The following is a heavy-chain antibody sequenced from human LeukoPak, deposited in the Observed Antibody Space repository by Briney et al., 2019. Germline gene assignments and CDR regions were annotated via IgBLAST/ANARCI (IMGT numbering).Heavy chain of an antibody. CDR2: INPNSGGT. J-gene: IGHJ1*01. CDR3: ARIYSNYVGKYFQH. D-gene: IGHD4-11*01. CDR1: GYTFTGYY. V-gene: IGHV1-2*02. Sequence: ASVKVSCKASGYTFTGYYMHWVRQAPGQGLEWMGWINPNSGGTNYAQKFQGRVTMTRDTSISTACMELSRLRSDDTAVYYCARIYSNYVGKYFQHRGQGTLVTVSS.